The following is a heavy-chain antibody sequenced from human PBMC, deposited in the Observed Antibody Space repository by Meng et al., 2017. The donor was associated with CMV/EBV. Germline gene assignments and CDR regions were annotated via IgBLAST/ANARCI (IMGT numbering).Heavy chain of an antibody. J-gene: IGHJ4*02. CDR2: IYYSGST. CDR3: ARGYYDFWSGYYGVGYFDY. Sequence: QGQLQGSGPELWKPSETLSLTCTVSGGSISSYYWSWIRQPPGKGLEWIGYIYYSGSTNYNPSLKSRVTISVDTSKNQFSLKLSSVTAADTAVYYCARGYYDFWSGYYGVGYFDYWGQGTLVTVSS. D-gene: IGHD3-3*01. V-gene: IGHV4-59*01. CDR1: GGSISSYY.